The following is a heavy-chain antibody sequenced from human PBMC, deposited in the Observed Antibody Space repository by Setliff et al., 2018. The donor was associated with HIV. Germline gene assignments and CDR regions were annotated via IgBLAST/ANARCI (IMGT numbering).Heavy chain of an antibody. CDR2: IRYDGSNK. J-gene: IGHJ6*02. D-gene: IGHD3-10*01. Sequence: GGSLRLSCAASGFTFSSYGMHWVRQAPGKGLEWVAFIRYDGSNKYYADSVKGRFTISRDNSKNTLYLQMNSLRAEDTAVYYCARNWFGDYYGMDVWGQGTTVTVSS. V-gene: IGHV3-30*02. CDR1: GFTFSSYG. CDR3: ARNWFGDYYGMDV.